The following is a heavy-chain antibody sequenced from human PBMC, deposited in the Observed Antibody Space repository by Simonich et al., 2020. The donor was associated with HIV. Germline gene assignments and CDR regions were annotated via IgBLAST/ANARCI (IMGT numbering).Heavy chain of an antibody. CDR2: INHSGST. D-gene: IGHD5-18*01. Sequence: QVQLQQWGAGLLKPSETLSLTCAVYGGSFNGYYWSWIRQPPGKGLEWNGEINHSGSTNYNPSLKSRGTISVDTSKKQFSLKVRSVTVADTALYYCARLTVYSYGTYYFDYWGQGTLVTVSS. V-gene: IGHV4-34*01. J-gene: IGHJ4*02. CDR3: ARLTVYSYGTYYFDY. CDR1: GGSFNGYY.